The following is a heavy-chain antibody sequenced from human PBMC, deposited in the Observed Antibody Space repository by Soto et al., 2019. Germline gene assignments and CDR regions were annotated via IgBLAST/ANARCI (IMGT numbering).Heavy chain of an antibody. CDR1: GGSISGYY. CDR3: ARDGRLMLRGFSFYNGMDV. Sequence: PSETLSLTCSVSGGSISGYYWNWIRQSPGKGLEWIGYIYYSGNIYYSGNTNYNPSLKSRVTISVDRSKNQFSLKLTSVTVADTAVYFCARDGRLMLRGFSFYNGMDVWGQGTTVTVS. CDR2: IYYSGNIYYSGNT. V-gene: IGHV4-59*01. D-gene: IGHD3-10*01. J-gene: IGHJ6*02.